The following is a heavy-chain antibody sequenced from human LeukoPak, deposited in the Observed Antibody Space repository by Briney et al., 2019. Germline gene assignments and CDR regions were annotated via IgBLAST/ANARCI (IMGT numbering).Heavy chain of an antibody. J-gene: IGHJ4*02. V-gene: IGHV3-9*01. D-gene: IGHD1-1*01. CDR3: ARHLGLTLTPRPLED. Sequence: GGSLRLSCVTSGFTFDDNVMHWVRQFPGKGLECVAGINWNGDKSAYADSVQGRFTISRDNAKNSLYLQMNSLTIEDTAFYYCARHLGLTLTPRPLEDWGQGTLDAVSS. CDR1: GFTFDDNV. CDR2: INWNGDKS.